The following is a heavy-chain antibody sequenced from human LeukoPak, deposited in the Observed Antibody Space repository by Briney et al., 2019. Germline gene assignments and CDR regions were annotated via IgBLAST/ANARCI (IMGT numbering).Heavy chain of an antibody. J-gene: IGHJ4*02. CDR3: TRDIWLGQNRFFDY. D-gene: IGHD3-10*01. CDR2: ITSTSTYI. V-gene: IGHV3-21*01. Sequence: GGSLRLPCAASGFTFSSYNMNWVRQAPGKGLEWVSTITSTSTYIAYADSVKGRFTISRDNSKNTVYLQMNSLRDEDTATYYCTRDIWLGQNRFFDYWGQGTLVTVSS. CDR1: GFTFSSYN.